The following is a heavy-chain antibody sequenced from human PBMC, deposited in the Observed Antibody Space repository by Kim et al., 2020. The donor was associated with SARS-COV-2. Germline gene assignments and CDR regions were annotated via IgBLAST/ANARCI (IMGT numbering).Heavy chain of an antibody. CDR3: ARRKRGLRAHGG. J-gene: IGHJ4*02. V-gene: IGHV4-39*01. Sequence: YSTPSLRGRVTISGDTSKNQFSLKLSSVTAADTAVYYCARRKRGLRAHGGWGQGTLVTVSS. D-gene: IGHD3-10*01.